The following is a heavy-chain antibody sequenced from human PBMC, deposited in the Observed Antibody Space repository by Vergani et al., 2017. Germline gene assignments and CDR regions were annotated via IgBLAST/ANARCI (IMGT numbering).Heavy chain of an antibody. CDR2: ISWNSGSI. D-gene: IGHD5-18*01. J-gene: IGHJ5*02. Sequence: EVQLVESGGGLVQPGRSLRLSCAASGFTFDDYAMHWVRQAPGKGLEWVSGISWNSGSIGYADSVKGRFTISRDKAKNSLYLQMNSLRAEDTALYYCAKSGYTIEIQLSPWFDPWGQGTLVTVSS. CDR1: GFTFDDYA. CDR3: AKSGYTIEIQLSPWFDP. V-gene: IGHV3-9*01.